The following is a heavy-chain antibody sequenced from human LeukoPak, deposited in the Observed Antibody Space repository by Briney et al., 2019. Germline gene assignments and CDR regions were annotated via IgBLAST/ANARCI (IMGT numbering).Heavy chain of an antibody. Sequence: GGSLRLSCAASGITFSDYSMNWVRQAPGKGLEWVANIKQDGSEKNYVDSVKGRFTISRDNAKNSLDLQMNRLRAEDTAVYYCARGHIGMDVWGKGTTVTVSS. J-gene: IGHJ6*04. D-gene: IGHD5-12*01. CDR3: ARGHIGMDV. V-gene: IGHV3-7*01. CDR1: GITFSDYS. CDR2: IKQDGSEK.